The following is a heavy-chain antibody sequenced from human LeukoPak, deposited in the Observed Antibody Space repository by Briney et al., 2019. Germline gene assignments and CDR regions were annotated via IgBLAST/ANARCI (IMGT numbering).Heavy chain of an antibody. CDR1: GGSISSYY. J-gene: IGHJ4*02. CDR3: ARQTGSGLFILP. V-gene: IGHV4-39*01. CDR2: IYYSGNT. Sequence: PSETLSLTCTVSGGSISSYYWGWIRQPPGKGLEWIGSIYYSGNTYYNASLKSQVSISIDTSKNQFSLRLTSVTAADTAVYYCARQTGSGLFILPGGQGTLVTVSS. D-gene: IGHD3/OR15-3a*01.